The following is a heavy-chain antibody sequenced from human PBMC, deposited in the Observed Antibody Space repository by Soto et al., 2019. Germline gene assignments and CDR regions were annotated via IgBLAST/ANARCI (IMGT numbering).Heavy chain of an antibody. V-gene: IGHV3-23*01. CDR1: GFTFSSYA. J-gene: IGHJ4*02. Sequence: GGSLRLSCAASGFTFSSYAMSWVRQAPGKGLEWVSAISGSGGSTYYADSVKGRFTISSDNSKNTLYLQMNSLRAEDTAVYYCAKALPLYYYDSSGYVYFDYWGQGTLVTVSS. D-gene: IGHD3-22*01. CDR2: ISGSGGST. CDR3: AKALPLYYYDSSGYVYFDY.